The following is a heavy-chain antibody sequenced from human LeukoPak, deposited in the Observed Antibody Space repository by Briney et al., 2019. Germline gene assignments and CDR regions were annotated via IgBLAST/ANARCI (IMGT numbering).Heavy chain of an antibody. Sequence: ASVKVSCKASGYTFTDYYMHWVRQAPVQGLEWIGWINPNGGGTNYAQKFQGRVTMTRDTSISTAYMELNRLRSDDTAVYYCATALTYYDSSGSSTHFWGQGTLVTVSS. D-gene: IGHD3-22*01. J-gene: IGHJ4*02. CDR3: ATALTYYDSSGSSTHF. CDR2: INPNGGGT. V-gene: IGHV1-2*02. CDR1: GYTFTDYY.